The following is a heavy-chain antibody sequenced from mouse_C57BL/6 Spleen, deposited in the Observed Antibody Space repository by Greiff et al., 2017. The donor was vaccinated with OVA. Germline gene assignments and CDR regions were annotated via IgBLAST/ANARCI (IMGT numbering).Heavy chain of an antibody. Sequence: VQLVESGAELVRPGASVTLSCKASGYTFTDYEMHWVKQTPVHGLEWIGAIDPETGGTAYNQKFKGKAILTADKSSSTAYMELRSLTSEDSAVYYCTRNYGSAWFAYWGQGTLVTVSA. CDR3: TRNYGSAWFAY. CDR1: GYTFTDYE. V-gene: IGHV1-15*01. D-gene: IGHD1-1*01. J-gene: IGHJ3*01. CDR2: IDPETGGT.